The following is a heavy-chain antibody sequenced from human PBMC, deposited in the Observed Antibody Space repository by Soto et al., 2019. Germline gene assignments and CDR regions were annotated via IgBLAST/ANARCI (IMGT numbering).Heavy chain of an antibody. V-gene: IGHV3-9*01. Sequence: EVQLVESGGGLVQPGRSLRLSCAASGFTFDDYAMHWVRQAPGKGLEWVSGISWNSYNIDYADSVKGRFTISRDNAKNSLYLHMNSLRPEDAACYYCAKDSRYCSRTTCYTFDFWGQGTLVTVSS. CDR2: ISWNSYNI. J-gene: IGHJ4*02. D-gene: IGHD2-2*01. CDR3: AKDSRYCSRTTCYTFDF. CDR1: GFTFDDYA.